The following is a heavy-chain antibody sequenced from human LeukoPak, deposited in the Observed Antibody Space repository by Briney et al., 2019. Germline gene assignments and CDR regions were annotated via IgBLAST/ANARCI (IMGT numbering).Heavy chain of an antibody. Sequence: ASVKVSCKTPGYTFTGYYMHWVRQAPGQGLEWMGRINPNSGGTNYAQKFQGWVTMTRDTSISTAYMELNRLRSDDTAVYYCARDRHYGSGSYYFDYWGQGTLVTVSS. CDR1: GYTFTGYY. CDR2: INPNSGGT. D-gene: IGHD3-10*01. V-gene: IGHV1-2*04. J-gene: IGHJ4*02. CDR3: ARDRHYGSGSYYFDY.